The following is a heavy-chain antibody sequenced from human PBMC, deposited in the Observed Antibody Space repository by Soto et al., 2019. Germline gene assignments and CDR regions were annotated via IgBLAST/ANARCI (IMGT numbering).Heavy chain of an antibody. CDR2: IYYSGST. CDR1: GGSISSGGYY. Sequence: QVQLQESGPGLVKPSQTLSLTCTVSGGSISSGGYYWSWISQHPGKGLEWIGYIYYSGSTYYNPSLKSRVTLSVDTSKNHFSLKLSSVTAPDTAVYYCARVEVREQQLAYDYWGQGTLVTVSS. V-gene: IGHV4-31*03. D-gene: IGHD6-13*01. J-gene: IGHJ4*02. CDR3: ARVEVREQQLAYDY.